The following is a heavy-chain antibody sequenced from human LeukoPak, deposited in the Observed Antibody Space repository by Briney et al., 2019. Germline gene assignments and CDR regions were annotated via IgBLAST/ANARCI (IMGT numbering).Heavy chain of an antibody. V-gene: IGHV4-59*08. D-gene: IGHD3-9*01. CDR1: GGSISSYY. Sequence: PSETLSLTCTLSGGSISSYYWSWIRQPPGRGLEWIGYIYYSGSTNYNPSLTSRVMISVDTSKNQLSLKLSSVTAADTAVYYCARHVADILTGYYDAFDIWGQGTMVTAS. CDR2: IYYSGST. J-gene: IGHJ3*02. CDR3: ARHVADILTGYYDAFDI.